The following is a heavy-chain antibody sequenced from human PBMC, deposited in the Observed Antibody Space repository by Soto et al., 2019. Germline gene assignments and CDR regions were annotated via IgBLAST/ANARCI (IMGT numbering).Heavy chain of an antibody. V-gene: IGHV3-21*01. D-gene: IGHD2-15*01. J-gene: IGHJ3*01. Sequence: GGSLRLSCAASGFAFSNYNMNWVRQAPGKGLEWVSSISSSGTYIFYADSVKGRFTVSRDNADNSLYLQVNSLRAEDTAVYFCARGYIVGEVAASELSGHNYDAFGFWGRGTMVTVSS. CDR2: ISSSGTYI. CDR1: GFAFSNYN. CDR3: ARGYIVGEVAASELSGHNYDAFGF.